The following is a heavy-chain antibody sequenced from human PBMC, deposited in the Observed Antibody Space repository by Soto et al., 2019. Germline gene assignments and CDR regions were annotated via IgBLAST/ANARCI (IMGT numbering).Heavy chain of an antibody. Sequence: ASVKVSCKASVGTFSSYAISWVRQAPGQGLEWMGGIIPILGIANDAQKFQGRVTITADKYTSTAYMELSSLRSEATAVSSCAREGGGSSSSYFDYWGQGTLVTVSS. CDR3: AREGGGSSSSYFDY. D-gene: IGHD6-6*01. V-gene: IGHV1-69*10. CDR1: VGTFSSYA. J-gene: IGHJ4*02. CDR2: IIPILGIA.